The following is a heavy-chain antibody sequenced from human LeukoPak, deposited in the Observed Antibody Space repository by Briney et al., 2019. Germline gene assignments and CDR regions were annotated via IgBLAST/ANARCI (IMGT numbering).Heavy chain of an antibody. Sequence: GGSLRLSCAASGFTFSSYGMHWVRQAPGKGLEWVAVIWYDGSNKYYADSVKGRFTISRDNSKNTLYLQMNSLRAEDTAVYYCASGNDYAPVDYWGQGTLVTVSS. CDR1: GFTFSSYG. V-gene: IGHV3-33*01. J-gene: IGHJ4*02. CDR3: ASGNDYAPVDY. D-gene: IGHD3-16*01. CDR2: IWYDGSNK.